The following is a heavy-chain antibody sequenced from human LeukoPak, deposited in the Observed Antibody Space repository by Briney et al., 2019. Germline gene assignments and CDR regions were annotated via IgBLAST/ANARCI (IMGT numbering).Heavy chain of an antibody. J-gene: IGHJ4*02. CDR3: ASVDYDILTGRPLNFDY. CDR2: IYYSGST. D-gene: IGHD3-9*01. CDR1: GGSISSSSYY. Sequence: PSETLSLTCTVSGGSISSSSYYWGWIRQPPGKGLEWIGSIYYSGSTYYNPSLKSRVTISVDTSKNQFSLKLSSVTAADTAVYYCASVDYDILTGRPLNFDYWGQGTLVTVSS. V-gene: IGHV4-39*01.